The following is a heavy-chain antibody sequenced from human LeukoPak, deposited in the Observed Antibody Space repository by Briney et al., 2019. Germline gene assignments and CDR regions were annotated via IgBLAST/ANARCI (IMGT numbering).Heavy chain of an antibody. D-gene: IGHD5-24*01. CDR2: IIPIFGTA. J-gene: IGHJ6*02. V-gene: IGHV1-69*13. Sequence: ASVKVSCKASGYTFTSYDINWVRQAPGQGLEWMGGIIPIFGTATYAQRFQGRVTITADASTNTAYMELSSLRSEDTAVYYCARDVEMGHYYYYGMDVWGQGTTVTVSS. CDR3: ARDVEMGHYYYYGMDV. CDR1: GYTFTSYD.